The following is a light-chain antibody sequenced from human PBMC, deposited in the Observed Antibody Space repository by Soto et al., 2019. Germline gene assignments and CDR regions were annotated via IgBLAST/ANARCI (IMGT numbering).Light chain of an antibody. CDR1: QSGSRN. CDR2: GAS. CDR3: KQYNNWPIT. Sequence: EIVMTQSPATLSVSPGERAILSCRASQSGSRNLAWYQHKPGQAPRLLIYGASTRATGVPARFSGRGSGTECTLTISSLQSEDVAVYYCKQYNNWPITFGQGTRLEIK. J-gene: IGKJ5*01. V-gene: IGKV3-15*01.